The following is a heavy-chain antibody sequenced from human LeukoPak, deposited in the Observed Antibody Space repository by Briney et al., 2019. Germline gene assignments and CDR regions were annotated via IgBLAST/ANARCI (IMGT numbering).Heavy chain of an antibody. CDR1: GLSVSSSS. J-gene: IGHJ6*02. D-gene: IGHD6-19*01. CDR3: ATDGSGWSRVV. Sequence: GGSLRLSCAASGLSVSSSSMSWVRQAPGKGLEWVSTIGIAGNFYYADSVKGRFTISGDDAKNSLCLQMNSLRAEDTAVYYCATDGSGWSRVVWGQGTTVTV. V-gene: IGHV3-21*01. CDR2: IGIAGNF.